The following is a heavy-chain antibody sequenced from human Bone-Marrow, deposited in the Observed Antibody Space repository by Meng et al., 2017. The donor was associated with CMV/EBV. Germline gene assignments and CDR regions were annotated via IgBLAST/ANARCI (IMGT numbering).Heavy chain of an antibody. D-gene: IGHD6-13*01. CDR1: GVTFTSYT. Sequence: SVKVSCKASGVTFTSYTINWVRQAPGQGLEWMGGIIPIFDTGNYAQKFQGRVTITTDESTSTAYMELSSLRSEDTAVYYCARYQGNYYYYGMDVWGQGTTVTVSS. CDR2: IIPIFDTG. V-gene: IGHV1-69*05. CDR3: ARYQGNYYYYGMDV. J-gene: IGHJ6*02.